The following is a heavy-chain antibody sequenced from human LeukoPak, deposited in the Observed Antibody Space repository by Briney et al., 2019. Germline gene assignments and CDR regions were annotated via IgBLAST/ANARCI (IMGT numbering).Heavy chain of an antibody. CDR2: INPNNGNL. D-gene: IGHD1-26*01. V-gene: IGHV1-8*03. CDR3: ARSDHNSWNAFDI. Sequence: ASVKVSCKASGGTFSSYAINWVRQATGQGLEWMGWINPNNGNLGYAQKFQGRVTITRNTPISTAYMELSSLTSEDTAVYYCARSDHNSWNAFDIWGQGTMVTVSS. CDR1: GGTFSSYA. J-gene: IGHJ3*02.